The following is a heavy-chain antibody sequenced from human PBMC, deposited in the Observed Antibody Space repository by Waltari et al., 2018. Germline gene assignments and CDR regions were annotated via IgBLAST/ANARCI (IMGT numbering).Heavy chain of an antibody. Sequence: EVQLVESGGGLVKPGGSLRLSCEASGFSFDSYTMNCVRQSPGKGLEWVSSISRRATNIYYADSVRGRFTISRDNAKNSLYLQMNSLRVEDEAVYYCAGDRELGDCHYYGMDVWGQGTTVTVSS. CDR2: ISRRATNI. V-gene: IGHV3-21*02. J-gene: IGHJ6*02. D-gene: IGHD7-27*01. CDR3: AGDRELGDCHYYGMDV. CDR1: GFSFDSYT.